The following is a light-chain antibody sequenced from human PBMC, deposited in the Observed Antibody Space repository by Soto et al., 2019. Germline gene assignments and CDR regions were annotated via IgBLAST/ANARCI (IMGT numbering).Light chain of an antibody. J-gene: IGLJ1*01. CDR2: EGE. V-gene: IGLV2-8*01. CDR3: QSYAGSNTYV. CDR1: KNDIGDYHF. Sequence: QAVPTQPTSASGSPGQTGTSSYTRTKNDIGDYHFVARYQHHPGKAPRLIIYEGEQRPSVVPDRFAGSKSGNPASLTVSGLQAADEADYFCQSYAGSNTYVLGRGTKLPAL.